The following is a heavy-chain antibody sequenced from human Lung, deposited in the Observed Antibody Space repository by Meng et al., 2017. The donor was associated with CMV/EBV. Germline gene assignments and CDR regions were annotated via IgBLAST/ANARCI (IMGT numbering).Heavy chain of an antibody. D-gene: IGHD2-2*01. Sequence: SCAASGFTFSSYSMNWVRQAPGKGLEWVSSISSSSSYIYYADSVKGRFTISRDNAKNSLYLQMNSLRAEDTAVYYCARDAVRYCSSTSCYGPPKQQLVEYDYXRQGTLVTVSS. CDR1: GFTFSSYS. V-gene: IGHV3-21*01. J-gene: IGHJ4*02. CDR2: ISSSSSYI. CDR3: ARDAVRYCSSTSCYGPPKQQLVEYDY.